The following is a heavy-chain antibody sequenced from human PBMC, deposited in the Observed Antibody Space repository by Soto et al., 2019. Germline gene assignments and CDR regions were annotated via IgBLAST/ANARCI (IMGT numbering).Heavy chain of an antibody. Sequence: QVQLQESGPGLVEPSGTLSLTCVVSGGSISNDNWWSWVRQSPGKGLEWIGEIYRSGDTSYHPSLRSRVTSSMDESKSHCSLAPNSVTAADTAVYDCASNERGGYYFDNWAPGTRVIVCS. D-gene: IGHD2-8*01. CDR1: GGSISNDNW. V-gene: IGHV4-4*02. CDR2: IYRSGDT. J-gene: IGHJ4*02. CDR3: ASNERGGYYFDN.